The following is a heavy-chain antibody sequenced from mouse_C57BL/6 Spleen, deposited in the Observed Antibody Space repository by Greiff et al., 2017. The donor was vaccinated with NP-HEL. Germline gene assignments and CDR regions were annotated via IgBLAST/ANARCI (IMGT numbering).Heavy chain of an antibody. CDR2: IDPSDSYT. CDR1: GYTFTSYW. J-gene: IGHJ2*01. CDR3: ARSTTVVHFDY. V-gene: IGHV1-69*01. D-gene: IGHD1-1*01. Sequence: QVQLQQPGAELVMPGASVKLSCKASGYTFTSYWMHWVKQRPGQGLEWIGEIDPSDSYTNYNQKFKGKSTLTVDKSSSTAYMQLSSLTSEDSAVYYCARSTTVVHFDYWGQGTTLTVSS.